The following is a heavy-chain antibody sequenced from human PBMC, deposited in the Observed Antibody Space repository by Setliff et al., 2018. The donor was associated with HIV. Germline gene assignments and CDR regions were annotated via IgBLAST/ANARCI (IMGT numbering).Heavy chain of an antibody. D-gene: IGHD6-19*01. V-gene: IGHV3-7*01. CDR2: IEQDGSEK. CDR1: GFSFSSYA. J-gene: IGHJ4*02. Sequence: GGSLRLSCTASGFSFSSYAMSWVRQAPGKGLEWVANIEQDGSEKYYVDSVKGRFSISRDNANNSLYLHMDSLRVEDTAIYYCAVPSQDSNGWSPFDYWGQGTLVTVSS. CDR3: AVPSQDSNGWSPFDY.